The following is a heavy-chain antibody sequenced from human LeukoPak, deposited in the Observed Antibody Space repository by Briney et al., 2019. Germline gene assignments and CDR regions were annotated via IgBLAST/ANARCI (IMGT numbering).Heavy chain of an antibody. CDR3: AKDRAYYYDSSDRIFDY. CDR2: INHSGST. J-gene: IGHJ4*02. Sequence: SETLSLTCAAYGGSFSGYYWSWIRQPPGKGLEWIGEINHSGSTNYNPSLKSRVTISVDTSKNQFSLKLSSVTAADTAVYYCAKDRAYYYDSSDRIFDYWGQGTLVTVSS. CDR1: GGSFSGYY. D-gene: IGHD3-22*01. V-gene: IGHV4-34*01.